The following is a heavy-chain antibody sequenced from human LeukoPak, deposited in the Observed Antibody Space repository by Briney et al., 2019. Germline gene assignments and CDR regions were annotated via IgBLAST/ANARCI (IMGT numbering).Heavy chain of an antibody. Sequence: SETLSLTCTVSGGSISSYYWSWIRQPPGKGLEWIGYIYYSGSTNYNPSLKSRVTISVDTSKNQFSLKLSSVTAADTAVYYCARVGSGGWYFDLWGRGTLVTVSS. J-gene: IGHJ2*01. D-gene: IGHD3-10*01. CDR2: IYYSGST. V-gene: IGHV4-59*01. CDR3: ARVGSGGWYFDL. CDR1: GGSISSYY.